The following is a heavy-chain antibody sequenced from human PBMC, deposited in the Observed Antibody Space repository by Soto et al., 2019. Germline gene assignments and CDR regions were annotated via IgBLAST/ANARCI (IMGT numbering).Heavy chain of an antibody. V-gene: IGHV4-59*08. CDR3: ARLYCSGGSCPDYYMDV. J-gene: IGHJ6*03. CDR2: IYYSGST. D-gene: IGHD2-15*01. Sequence: SETLSLTCTVSGGSISSYYWSWIRQPPGKGLEWIGYIYYSGSTNYNPSLKSRVTISVDTSKNQFSLKLSSVTAADTAVYYCARLYCSGGSCPDYYMDVWGKGTTVTVSS. CDR1: GGSISSYY.